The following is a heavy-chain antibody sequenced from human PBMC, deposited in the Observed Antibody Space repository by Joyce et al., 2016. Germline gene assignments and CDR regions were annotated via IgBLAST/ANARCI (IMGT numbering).Heavy chain of an antibody. Sequence: QVQLVQSGAEVKKPGASVKVSCKVSGYTLIELSMHWVRQALGKVLEGMGSFDPEDGETIHAQKFRDRVTMTGDTSADTVYMEVSGLKSDDTAVYFCSAGKYGDYLDYWGQGTLVTVSS. CDR1: GYTLIELS. CDR3: SAGKYGDYLDY. V-gene: IGHV1-24*01. CDR2: FDPEDGET. J-gene: IGHJ4*02. D-gene: IGHD4-17*01.